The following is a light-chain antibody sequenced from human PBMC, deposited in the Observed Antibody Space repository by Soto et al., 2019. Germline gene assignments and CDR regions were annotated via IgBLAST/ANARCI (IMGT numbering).Light chain of an antibody. CDR2: GAS. Sequence: EIVLTQSPATLSLSPGNRVTLSCRASQSVWRSLAWYQQKPGQAPRLLIYGASTRATGIPARFSGSRSGTEFTLTISSLQSEDFAVYYCQQYNNWPPYTFGQGTKLEIK. CDR3: QQYNNWPPYT. J-gene: IGKJ2*01. CDR1: QSVWRS. V-gene: IGKV3-15*01.